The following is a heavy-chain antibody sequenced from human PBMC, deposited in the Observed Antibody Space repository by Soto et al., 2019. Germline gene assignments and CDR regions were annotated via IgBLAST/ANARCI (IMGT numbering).Heavy chain of an antibody. D-gene: IGHD3-10*01. CDR2: IYPGDSDT. Sequence: GESLKISCKGSGYSFTSYWIGWVRQMPGKGLEWMGIIYPGDSDTRYRPSFQGQVTISADKSISTAYLQWSSLKASDTAMYYCARHTHLFGDPGYYYYYMDVWGKGTTVTVSS. J-gene: IGHJ6*03. CDR3: ARHTHLFGDPGYYYYYMDV. V-gene: IGHV5-51*01. CDR1: GYSFTSYW.